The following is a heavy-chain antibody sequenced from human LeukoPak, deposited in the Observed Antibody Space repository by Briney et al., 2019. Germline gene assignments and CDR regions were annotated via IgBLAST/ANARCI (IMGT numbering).Heavy chain of an antibody. Sequence: SETLSLTCTVSGGSIGSSSYYWGWIRQPPGKGLEWIGSIYYSGSTYYNPSLKSRVTISVDTSKNQFSLKLSSVTAADTAVYYCARQRAYFGVVTYLVYFDYWGQGTLVTVSS. J-gene: IGHJ4*02. V-gene: IGHV4-39*01. D-gene: IGHD3-3*01. CDR3: ARQRAYFGVVTYLVYFDY. CDR2: IYYSGST. CDR1: GGSIGSSSYY.